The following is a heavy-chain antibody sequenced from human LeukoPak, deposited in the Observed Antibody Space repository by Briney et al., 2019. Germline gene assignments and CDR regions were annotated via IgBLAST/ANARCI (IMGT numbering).Heavy chain of an antibody. D-gene: IGHD3-3*01. CDR1: GFTFNNYD. J-gene: IGHJ4*02. Sequence: GGSLRLSCAGSGFTFNNYDINWVRQAPGKGLEWVSGISGRAERIHYADSVKGRFTISRDNSKNTVYLQMNGLRAEDTAVYYCARGAIGYSILEWLPYWGQGTLVAVSS. CDR3: ARGAIGYSILEWLPY. CDR2: ISGRAERI. V-gene: IGHV3-23*01.